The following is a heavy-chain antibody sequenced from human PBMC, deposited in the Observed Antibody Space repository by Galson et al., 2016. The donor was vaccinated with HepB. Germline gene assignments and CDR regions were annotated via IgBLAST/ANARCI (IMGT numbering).Heavy chain of an antibody. Sequence: SLRLSCAASGFSFSSYSMNWVRQAPGKGLEWVSAISRTSSYKHYADSVKGRFTISRDNAKNSLFLQMNSLRAEDTAVYYCARDLMSPYNWFDPWGQGALVTVSS. CDR2: ISRTSSYK. V-gene: IGHV3-21*01. J-gene: IGHJ5*02. CDR1: GFSFSSYS. CDR3: ARDLMSPYNWFDP.